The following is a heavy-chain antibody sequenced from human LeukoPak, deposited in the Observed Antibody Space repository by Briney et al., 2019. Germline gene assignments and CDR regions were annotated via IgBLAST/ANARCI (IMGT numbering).Heavy chain of an antibody. Sequence: HGESLKISCKGSGYSFPNYWIGWVRQMPGQGLEWMGIIYPADSDTRYSPAFQGQVTISADKSINTAYLQWISLKASDTAMYFCARRKGDGYNSPFDYWGQGTLVTVSS. CDR2: IYPADSDT. J-gene: IGHJ4*02. CDR1: GYSFPNYW. D-gene: IGHD5-24*01. V-gene: IGHV5-51*01. CDR3: ARRKGDGYNSPFDY.